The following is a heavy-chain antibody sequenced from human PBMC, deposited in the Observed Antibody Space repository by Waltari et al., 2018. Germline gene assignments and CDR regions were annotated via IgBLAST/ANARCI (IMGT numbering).Heavy chain of an antibody. CDR2: IYTSGST. Sequence: QVQLQESGPGLVKPSQTLSLTCTVSGGSISSGSYYWSWIRQPAGKGLEWIGRIYTSGSTNYNPSLKSRVTISVDTSKNQFSLKLSSVTAADTAVYYCARVRQQLAYYFDYWGQGTLVTVSS. CDR1: GGSISSGSYY. D-gene: IGHD6-13*01. V-gene: IGHV4-61*02. J-gene: IGHJ4*02. CDR3: ARVRQQLAYYFDY.